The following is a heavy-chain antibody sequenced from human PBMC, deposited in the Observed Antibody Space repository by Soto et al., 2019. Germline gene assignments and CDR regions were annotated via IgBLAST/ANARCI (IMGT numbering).Heavy chain of an antibody. D-gene: IGHD2-2*01. Sequence: ASVKVSCKASGYTFTDVYMHWVRQAPGQGLEWMGWINPNSGGTNYAQKFQGRVTMTRDTSISTAYMELTRLRSDDTAVYYCARVGHCSSTSCYPFDFWGQGTLVTVSS. CDR2: INPNSGGT. CDR3: ARVGHCSSTSCYPFDF. V-gene: IGHV1-2*02. CDR1: GYTFTDVY. J-gene: IGHJ4*02.